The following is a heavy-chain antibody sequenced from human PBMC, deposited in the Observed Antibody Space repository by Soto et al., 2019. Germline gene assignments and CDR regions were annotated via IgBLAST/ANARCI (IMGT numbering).Heavy chain of an antibody. CDR2: IIPIFGTA. V-gene: IGHV1-69*01. Sequence: QVQLVQSGAEVKKPGSSMKVSCKASGGTFSSYAISWVRQAPGQGLEWMGGIIPIFGTANYAQKFQGRVTITADESTSTAYMELSSLRSEDTAVYYCARAEGAWEYYNYYYGMDVWGQGTTVTVSS. D-gene: IGHD1-26*01. CDR1: GGTFSSYA. J-gene: IGHJ6*02. CDR3: ARAEGAWEYYNYYYGMDV.